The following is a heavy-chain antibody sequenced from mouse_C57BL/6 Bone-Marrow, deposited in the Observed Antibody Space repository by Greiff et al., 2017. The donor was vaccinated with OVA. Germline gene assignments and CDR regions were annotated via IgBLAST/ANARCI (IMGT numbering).Heavy chain of an antibody. V-gene: IGHV2-5*01. CDR1: GFSLTSYG. D-gene: IGHD1-1*01. CDR2: IWRGGST. J-gene: IGHJ4*01. Sequence: VMLVESGPGLVQPSQSLSITCTVSGFSLTSYGVHWVRQSPGKGLEWLGVIWRGGSTDYNAAFMSRLSITKDNSKSQVFFKMHSLHADDTAIYYCAKNPDGSPYAMDYWGQGTSVTVSS. CDR3: AKNPDGSPYAMDY.